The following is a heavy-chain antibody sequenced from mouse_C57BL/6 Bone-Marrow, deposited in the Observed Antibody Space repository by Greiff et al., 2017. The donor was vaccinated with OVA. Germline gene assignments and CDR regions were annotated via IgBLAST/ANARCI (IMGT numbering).Heavy chain of an antibody. D-gene: IGHD2-4*01. Sequence: QVQLQQPGAELARPGASVKLSCKASGYTFTSYGISWVKQRTGQGLEWIGEIYPRSGNTYYNEKFKGKATLTADKSSSTAYMELRSLTSEDSAVYFCARERAMITTRYYYAMDYWGQGTSVTVSS. CDR2: IYPRSGNT. CDR3: ARERAMITTRYYYAMDY. CDR1: GYTFTSYG. J-gene: IGHJ4*01. V-gene: IGHV1-81*01.